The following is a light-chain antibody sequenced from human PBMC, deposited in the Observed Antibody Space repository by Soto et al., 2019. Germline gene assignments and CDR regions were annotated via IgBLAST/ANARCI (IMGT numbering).Light chain of an antibody. CDR3: QQYNSDSQA. CDR2: KAS. Sequence: DIQMTQSPSTLSASVGDRVTITCRASQSISSWLAWYQQKPGKAPKLLIHKASSLKSGVPSRFSGSGSGTEFTLTISSLQPDDFATYYCQQYNSDSQAFGQGTTVEI. V-gene: IGKV1-5*03. J-gene: IGKJ1*01. CDR1: QSISSW.